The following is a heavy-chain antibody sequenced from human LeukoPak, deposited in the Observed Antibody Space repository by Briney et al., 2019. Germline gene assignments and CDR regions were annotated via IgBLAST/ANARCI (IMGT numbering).Heavy chain of an antibody. CDR3: AREEYSSSWYDY. D-gene: IGHD6-13*01. J-gene: IGHJ4*02. V-gene: IGHV3-21*01. CDR2: ISSSSSYI. Sequence: GGSLRLSCAASGYTFSSYSMNWVRQAPGKGLEWVSSISSSSSYIYYADSVKGRFTISRDNAKNSLYLQMNSLRAEDTAVYYCAREEYSSSWYDYWGQGTLVTVSS. CDR1: GYTFSSYS.